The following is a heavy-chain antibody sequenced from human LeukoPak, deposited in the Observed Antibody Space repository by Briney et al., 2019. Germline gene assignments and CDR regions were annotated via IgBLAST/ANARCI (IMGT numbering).Heavy chain of an antibody. V-gene: IGHV3-21*01. CDR2: ISSSSSYI. CDR3: ARDRIAVAGTEWVSEIDY. J-gene: IGHJ4*02. Sequence: PGGSLRLSCAASGFTFSSYSMNWVRQAPGKGLEWVSSISSSSSYIYYADSVKGRFTISRDNAKNSLYLQMNSLRAEDTAVYYCARDRIAVAGTEWVSEIDYWGQGTLVTVSS. D-gene: IGHD6-19*01. CDR1: GFTFSSYS.